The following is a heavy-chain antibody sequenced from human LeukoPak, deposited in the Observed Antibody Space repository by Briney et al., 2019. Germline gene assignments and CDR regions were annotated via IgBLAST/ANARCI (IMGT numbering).Heavy chain of an antibody. CDR1: GGSFSGYY. J-gene: IGHJ4*02. Sequence: SETLSLTCAVYGGSFSGYYWSWIRQPPGKGLEWIGEINHSGSTNYNPSLKSRVTISVDTSKNQFSLKLSSVTAADTAVYYCARTYNWNYVTSFDYWGQGTLVTVSS. CDR3: ARTYNWNYVTSFDY. V-gene: IGHV4-34*01. D-gene: IGHD1-7*01. CDR2: INHSGST.